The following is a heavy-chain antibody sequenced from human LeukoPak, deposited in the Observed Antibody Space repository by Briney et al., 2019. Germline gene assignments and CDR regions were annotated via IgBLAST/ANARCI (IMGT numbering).Heavy chain of an antibody. CDR3: AREDIVVFNDAFDI. V-gene: IGHV3-21*01. CDR1: GFTFTTYS. J-gene: IGHJ3*02. CDR2: ISSGSSAI. Sequence: GGSLRLSCEASGFTFTTYSMTWVRQAPGKGLEWVSIISSGSSAIFSADALKGRFTISRDDAKNLLYLDMNSLRAEDTAVYYCAREDIVVFNDAFDIWGQGTMVTVSS. D-gene: IGHD2-15*01.